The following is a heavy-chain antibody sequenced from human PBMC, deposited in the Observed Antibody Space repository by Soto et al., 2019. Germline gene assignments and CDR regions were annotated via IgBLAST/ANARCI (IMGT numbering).Heavy chain of an antibody. CDR1: GDSFTRYW. V-gene: IGHV5-51*01. Sequence: GECLTIPCTSSGDSFTRYWIAWVRQMPGKGLEWMAIINPGDSETKYGPSFQGQVTISADKSINTAYLQWSSLKASDTAMYYCARHATYYDILSGYYFDYWGQGTQVTVSS. CDR3: ARHATYYDILSGYYFDY. CDR2: INPGDSET. J-gene: IGHJ4*02. D-gene: IGHD3-9*01.